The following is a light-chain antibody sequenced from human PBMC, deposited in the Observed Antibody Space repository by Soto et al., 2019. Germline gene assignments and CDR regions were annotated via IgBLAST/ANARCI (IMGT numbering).Light chain of an antibody. CDR2: DAS. CDR1: QSISSW. J-gene: IGKJ1*01. CDR3: HQFNGYWT. V-gene: IGKV1-5*01. Sequence: DLHITHDPSPLSAPVGDRVAITFRASQSISSWLAWYQHKPGKAPKLLIYDASSLESGFPSRFTGSGSETEFTLTTGTALAQNRASYSGHQFNGYWTFGRGTKVDIK.